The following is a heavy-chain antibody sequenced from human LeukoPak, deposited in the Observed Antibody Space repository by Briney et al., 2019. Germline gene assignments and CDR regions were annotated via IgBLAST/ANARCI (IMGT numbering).Heavy chain of an antibody. CDR2: IYYSGST. Sequence: PSETLSLTCTVSGGSISSYYWSWIRQPPGKGLEWIGYIYYSGSTNYNPSLKSRVTISVETSKNQSSLMLSSVTAADTAVYYCARGVKGSLDYWGQGTLVTVSS. D-gene: IGHD3-10*01. J-gene: IGHJ4*02. V-gene: IGHV4-59*01. CDR3: ARGVKGSLDY. CDR1: GGSISSYY.